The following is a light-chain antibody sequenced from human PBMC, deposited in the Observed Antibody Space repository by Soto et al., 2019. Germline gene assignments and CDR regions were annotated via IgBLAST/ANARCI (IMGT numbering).Light chain of an antibody. CDR3: QQYGRTPWT. J-gene: IGKJ1*01. CDR1: QSVSTNF. V-gene: IGKV3-20*01. CDR2: GAS. Sequence: DIVLTQSPGTLSLSPGEGATISCRASQSVSTNFFAWYQQKPGQAPRLLIYGASTRATGIPDRFSGSGSGTDFTLTISRLEPEYFAVYYCQQYGRTPWTFGQGTKV.